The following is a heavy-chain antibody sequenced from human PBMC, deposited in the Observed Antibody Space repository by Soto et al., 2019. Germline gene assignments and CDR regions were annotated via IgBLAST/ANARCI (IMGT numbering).Heavy chain of an antibody. D-gene: IGHD4-4*01. V-gene: IGHV4-61*08. CDR3: DRYVIAPPNYFYT. Sequence: TATLSLTCTVSGGSIDSGDYYWSWIRQPPGQGLEWIGYVYYSGTTNYNPFLKSRVTLSLDKSKNQFSLKMNSVTAADTAVYYGDRYVIAPPNYFYTCAQGTTVTVSA. CDR1: GGSIDSGDYY. J-gene: IGHJ5*02. CDR2: VYYSGTT.